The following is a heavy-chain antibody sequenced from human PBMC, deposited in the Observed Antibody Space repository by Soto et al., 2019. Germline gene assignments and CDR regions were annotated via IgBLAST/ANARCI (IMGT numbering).Heavy chain of an antibody. CDR1: GYSFTSYW. D-gene: IGHD6-13*01. V-gene: IGHV5-10-1*01. Sequence: GESLKISCKGSGYSFTSYWISWVRQMPGKGLEWMGRIDPSDSYTNYSPSFQGHVTISADKSISTAYLQWSSLKASDTAMYYCARHSAAAGYYYYGMDVWGQGTTVTVSS. J-gene: IGHJ6*02. CDR3: ARHSAAAGYYYYGMDV. CDR2: IDPSDSYT.